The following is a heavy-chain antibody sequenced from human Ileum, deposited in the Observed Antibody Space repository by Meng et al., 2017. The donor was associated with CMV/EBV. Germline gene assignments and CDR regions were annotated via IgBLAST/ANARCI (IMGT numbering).Heavy chain of an antibody. CDR3: ARDQSPAAGTAFDI. Sequence: GGSLRLSCAASGFTFTDYYMSWIRQAPGKGLEWVSSISSSSSYIYYADSVKGRFTISRDNAKNSLYLQMNSLRAEDTAVYYCARDQSPAAGTAFDIWGQGTMVTVSS. J-gene: IGHJ3*02. CDR1: GFTFTDYY. D-gene: IGHD2-2*01. V-gene: IGHV3-11*06. CDR2: ISSSSSYI.